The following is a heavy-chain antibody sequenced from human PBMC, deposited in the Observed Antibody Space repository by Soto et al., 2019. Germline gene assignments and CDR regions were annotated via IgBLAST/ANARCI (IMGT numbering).Heavy chain of an antibody. V-gene: IGHV3-30*18. CDR1: GFTFSIYG. J-gene: IGHJ4*02. D-gene: IGHD4-17*01. CDR2: ISYDGDTK. Sequence: QVQLVESGGGVVQPGRSLRLSCAASGFTFSIYGMHWVRQAPGEGLEWVAVISYDGDTKYYADSLKGRFAISRDNSKNTLYVQMKSLRTEDTAVYYCAKGLYDYGDYLPFGFWGQGTVVTGSS. CDR3: AKGLYDYGDYLPFGF.